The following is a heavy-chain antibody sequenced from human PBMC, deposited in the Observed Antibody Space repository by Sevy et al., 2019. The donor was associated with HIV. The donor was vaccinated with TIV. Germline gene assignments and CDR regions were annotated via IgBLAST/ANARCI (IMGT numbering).Heavy chain of an antibody. V-gene: IGHV3-9*01. Sequence: GGSLRLSCAASGFPFHDHAMHWVRQSPGKGLEWVSGISWNSGSIGYADSVKGRFTISRDNAKQSIYLQMNNLRLDDKAFYYCDKDLNRGCDSINCYSYYYYYYGLDVWGQGTTVTVSS. CDR1: GFPFHDHA. CDR2: ISWNSGSI. CDR3: DKDLNRGCDSINCYSYYYYYYGLDV. D-gene: IGHD2-2*01. J-gene: IGHJ6*02.